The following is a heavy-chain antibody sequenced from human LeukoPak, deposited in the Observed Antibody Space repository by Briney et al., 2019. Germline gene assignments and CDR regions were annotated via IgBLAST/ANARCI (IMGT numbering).Heavy chain of an antibody. CDR1: GFTFSSSA. CDR3: AAADSISSSSDYYYYGMDV. J-gene: IGHJ6*02. CDR2: IVVGSGNT. D-gene: IGHD6-13*01. Sequence: SVKVSCKASGFTFSSSAVQWVRQARGQRLEWIGWIVVGSGNTNYAQKFQERVTITRDVSTSTAYMELSSLRSEDTAVYYCAAADSISSSSDYYYYGMDVWGQGTTVTVSS. V-gene: IGHV1-58*01.